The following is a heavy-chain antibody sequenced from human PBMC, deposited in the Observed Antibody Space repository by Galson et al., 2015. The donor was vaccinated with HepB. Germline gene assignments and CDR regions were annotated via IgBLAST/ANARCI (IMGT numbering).Heavy chain of an antibody. CDR2: ISYDGSNK. D-gene: IGHD2-2*02. V-gene: IGHV3-30*18. CDR1: GFTFSSYG. Sequence: SLRLSCAASGFTFSSYGMHWVRQAPGKGLEWVAVISYDGSNKYYADSVKGRFTISRDNSKNTLYLQMNSLRAEDTAVYYCAKVRQPAAIRHPFDYWGQGTLVTVSS. CDR3: AKVRQPAAIRHPFDY. J-gene: IGHJ4*02.